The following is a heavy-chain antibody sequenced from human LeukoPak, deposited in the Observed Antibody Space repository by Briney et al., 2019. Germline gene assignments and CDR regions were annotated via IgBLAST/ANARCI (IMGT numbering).Heavy chain of an antibody. CDR3: ARLIFRQYSSSWMTEYFQH. CDR2: IYPGDSDT. Sequence: GESLKISCNGSGYSFTSYWIGCVRPMPGKGLEWMGIIYPGDSDTRYSPSFQGQVTISADKSISTAYLQWSSLKASDTAMYYCARLIFRQYSSSWMTEYFQHWGQGTLVTVSS. V-gene: IGHV5-51*01. CDR1: GYSFTSYW. D-gene: IGHD6-13*01. J-gene: IGHJ1*01.